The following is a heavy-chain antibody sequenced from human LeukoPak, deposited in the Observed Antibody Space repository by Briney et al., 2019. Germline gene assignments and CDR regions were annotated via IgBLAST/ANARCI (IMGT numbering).Heavy chain of an antibody. Sequence: SETLYLTCTVSGGSVSSGSYYWSWIRQPPGKGLEWIGYIYYSGSTNYNPSLKSRVTISVDTSKNQFSLKLSSVTAADTAVYYCARSGYSSGWYSIDYWGQGTLVTVSS. J-gene: IGHJ4*02. CDR1: GGSVSSGSYY. CDR2: IYYSGST. V-gene: IGHV4-61*01. D-gene: IGHD6-19*01. CDR3: ARSGYSSGWYSIDY.